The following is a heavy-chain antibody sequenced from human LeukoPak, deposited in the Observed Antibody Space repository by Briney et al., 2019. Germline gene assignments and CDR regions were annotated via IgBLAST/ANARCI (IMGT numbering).Heavy chain of an antibody. CDR3: ARDGTTVTTFPSPSATNAFDI. J-gene: IGHJ3*02. CDR2: ISSSSSYI. CDR1: GFTFSSYS. Sequence: GGSLRLSCAASGFTFSSYSMNWVRQAPGKGLEWVSSISSSSSYIYYADSVKGRFTISRDNAKNSLYLQMNSLRAEDTAVYYCARDGTTVTTFPSPSATNAFDIWGQGTMVTVSS. D-gene: IGHD4-17*01. V-gene: IGHV3-21*01.